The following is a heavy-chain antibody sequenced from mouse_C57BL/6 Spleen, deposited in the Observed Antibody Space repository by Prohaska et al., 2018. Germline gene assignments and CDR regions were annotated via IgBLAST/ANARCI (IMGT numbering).Heavy chain of an antibody. J-gene: IGHJ2*01. V-gene: IGHV1-80*01. CDR3: AREWEGLDY. CDR2: IYPGDGDT. D-gene: IGHD1-3*01. CDR1: GYAFSSYC. Sequence: VQLQQSAAALVKPGASVKISCKAPGYAFSSYCMNWVKQRPGTGLEWIGQIYPGDGDTNYNGNFKGKATLTAYKSSSTANMQLSSRISEDSAVYFCAREWEGLDYWGQGTTLTVSS.